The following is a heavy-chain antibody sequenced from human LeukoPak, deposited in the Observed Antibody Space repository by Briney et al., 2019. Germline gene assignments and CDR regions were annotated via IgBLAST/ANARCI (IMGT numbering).Heavy chain of an antibody. CDR3: AKIRSPIYQGAFDY. V-gene: IGHV3-23*01. J-gene: IGHJ4*02. CDR1: GFTFSSYA. Sequence: GGSLRLSCAASGFTFSSYAMGWVRQAPGRGLAWDSAISGSGGSTYYADSVKGRFTISRDNSKNTLYLQMNSLRAEDTAVYYCAKIRSPIYQGAFDYWGQGTLVTVSS. CDR2: ISGSGGST. D-gene: IGHD2-2*01.